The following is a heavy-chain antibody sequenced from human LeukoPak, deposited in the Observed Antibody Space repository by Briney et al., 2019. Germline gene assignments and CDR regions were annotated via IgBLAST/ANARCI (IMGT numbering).Heavy chain of an antibody. D-gene: IGHD5-18*01. CDR1: GFTVSSYY. CDR2: IYSGGST. V-gene: IGHV3-53*01. J-gene: IGHJ3*02. Sequence: PGGSLRLSCAASGFTVSSYYMSWVCQAPGKGLEWVSVIYSGGSTYYADSVKGRFTISRDNSKNTLYLQMNSLRAEDTAVYYCAKVSRNSAYSYGYDDAFDIWGQGTMVTVSS. CDR3: AKVSRNSAYSYGYDDAFDI.